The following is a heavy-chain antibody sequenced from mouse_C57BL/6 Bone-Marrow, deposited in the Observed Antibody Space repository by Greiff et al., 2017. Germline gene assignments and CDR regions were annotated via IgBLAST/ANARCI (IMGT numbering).Heavy chain of an antibody. CDR1: GYTFTNYW. CDR2: IYPGGGYT. D-gene: IGHD2-5*01. J-gene: IGHJ4*01. Sequence: QVQLQQSGAELVRPGTSVKMSCKASGYTFTNYWIGWAKQRPGHGLEWIGDIYPGGGYTNYNEKFKGKATLTADKSSSTAYMQFSSLTSEDSAIYYCASYYSNYYYAMDYWGQGTSVTVSA. V-gene: IGHV1-63*01. CDR3: ASYYSNYYYAMDY.